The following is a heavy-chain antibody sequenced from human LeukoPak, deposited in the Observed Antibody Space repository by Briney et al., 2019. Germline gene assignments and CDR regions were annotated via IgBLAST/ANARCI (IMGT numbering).Heavy chain of an antibody. CDR2: IYRSGST. Sequence: PSETLSLTCTVSGYSISSGYHWGWIRQPPGKGLEWIGSIYRSGSTYYNPSLKSRVTISVDTSKNQFSLKLSSVTAADTAVYYCARVFPTYYYDSSGYPDAFDIWGQGTMVTVPS. CDR1: GYSISSGYH. V-gene: IGHV4-38-2*02. D-gene: IGHD3-22*01. CDR3: ARVFPTYYYDSSGYPDAFDI. J-gene: IGHJ3*02.